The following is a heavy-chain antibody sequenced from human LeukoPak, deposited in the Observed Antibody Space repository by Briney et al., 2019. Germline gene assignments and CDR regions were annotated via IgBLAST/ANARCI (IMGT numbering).Heavy chain of an antibody. J-gene: IGHJ4*02. D-gene: IGHD3-22*01. Sequence: PSETLSLTCTVSGASISSYYWSWIRQPPGKGLEWIGYIYYSGSTNYNPSLKSRVTISVDTSKNQFSLKLSSVTAADTAVYYCARGENYYDSSGYYYVWGQGTLVTVSS. V-gene: IGHV4-59*01. CDR3: ARGENYYDSSGYYYV. CDR2: IYYSGST. CDR1: GASISSYY.